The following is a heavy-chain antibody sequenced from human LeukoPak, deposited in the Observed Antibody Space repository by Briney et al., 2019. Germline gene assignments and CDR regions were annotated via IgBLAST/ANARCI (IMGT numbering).Heavy chain of an antibody. J-gene: IGHJ4*02. CDR2: IISDGSTT. D-gene: IGHD6-13*01. Sequence: GGSLRLSCAASGFTFRSYWMHWARQAPGKGLVWVSRIISDGSTTNYADSVKGRFSISRDNAKNTLFLQMNSLRAEDTAVYYCARGGGIIAAAVVDWGQGTLVTVSS. CDR3: ARGGGIIAAAVVD. V-gene: IGHV3-74*01. CDR1: GFTFRSYW.